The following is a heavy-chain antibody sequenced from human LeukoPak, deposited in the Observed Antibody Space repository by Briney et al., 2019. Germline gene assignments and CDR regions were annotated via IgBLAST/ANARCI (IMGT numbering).Heavy chain of an antibody. CDR2: ISISNNSI. J-gene: IGHJ4*02. CDR3: ARETIYSDKVIDH. D-gene: IGHD4-17*01. Sequence: PGGSLRPSCAASGFTFSYYSFNSVRQAPGKGLEWIAYISISNNSIYYADSVKGRFTISRDNAKNSLYLQMNSMRVEDTAVYYCARETIYSDKVIDHWGQGTPVTVSS. CDR1: GFTFSYYS. V-gene: IGHV3-48*01.